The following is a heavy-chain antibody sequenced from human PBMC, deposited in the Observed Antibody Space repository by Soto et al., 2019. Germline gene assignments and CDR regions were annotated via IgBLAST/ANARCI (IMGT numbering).Heavy chain of an antibody. D-gene: IGHD3-10*01. CDR1: GFPFHDYA. V-gene: IGHV3-9*01. CDR3: AKDYYYGSGSDTLDAFEI. J-gene: IGHJ3*02. CDR2: ISWNSGST. Sequence: EVQLVESGGGLVQPGRSLRLSCAASGFPFHDYAMHWVRPAPGKGLEWVSGISWNSGSTVYADSVKGRFTISSDNAKNSLHLQMNSMRAEDTALYYCAKDYYYGSGSDTLDAFEIWGQGTMVTVSS.